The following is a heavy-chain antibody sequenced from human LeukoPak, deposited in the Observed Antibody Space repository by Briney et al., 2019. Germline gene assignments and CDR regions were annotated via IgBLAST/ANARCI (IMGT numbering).Heavy chain of an antibody. CDR3: ARDPPDSSGYYGLEY. CDR1: GFTFSTYN. V-gene: IGHV3-21*04. CDR2: ISSSWSYI. D-gene: IGHD3-22*01. J-gene: IGHJ4*02. Sequence: PGGSLRLSCAASGFTFSTYNMNWVGQAPGRGLEGVASISSSWSYIFYADSVKGRFTISRDNSKNTLYLQMNSLRAEDTAVYYCARDPPDSSGYYGLEYWGQGTLVTVSS.